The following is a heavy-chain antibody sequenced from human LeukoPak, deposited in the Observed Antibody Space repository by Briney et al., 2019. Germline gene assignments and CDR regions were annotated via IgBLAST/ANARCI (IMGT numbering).Heavy chain of an antibody. CDR1: GVTFSRYS. V-gene: IGHV3-21*01. Sequence: GGSLRLSCAASGVTFSRYSMNWVHQAPGKGLEWVSSISSHSSYIYYADSVKGRFTISRDNAKNSLYLQMNSLRAEDTAVYYCARDPRYCSSTSCHSGDVYFDYWGQGTLVTVSS. D-gene: IGHD2-2*01. CDR3: ARDPRYCSSTSCHSGDVYFDY. CDR2: ISSHSSYI. J-gene: IGHJ4*02.